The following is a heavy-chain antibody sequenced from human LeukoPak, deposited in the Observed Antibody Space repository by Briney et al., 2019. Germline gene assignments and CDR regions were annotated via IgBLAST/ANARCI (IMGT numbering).Heavy chain of an antibody. V-gene: IGHV3-23*01. D-gene: IGHD6-19*01. CDR1: GFTFSSYV. J-gene: IGHJ4*02. Sequence: GGSLPHPCAPSGFTFSSYVMIWLRPARGEGVEWGSAISGSGGSTYYADSVKGRFTIARDNSKNSLYLQVNRLRAEDTAVYYGAKDLEAVAGFDYWGQGTLVTVSS. CDR2: ISGSGGST. CDR3: AKDLEAVAGFDY.